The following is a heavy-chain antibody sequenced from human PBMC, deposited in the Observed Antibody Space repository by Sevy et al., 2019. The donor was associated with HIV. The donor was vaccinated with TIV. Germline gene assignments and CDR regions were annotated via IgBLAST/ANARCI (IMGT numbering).Heavy chain of an antibody. D-gene: IGHD1-26*01. CDR2: INHSGST. V-gene: IGHV4-34*01. Sequence: SETLSLTCAVYGGSFSGYYWSWIRQPPGKGLEWIGEINHSGSTNYNPSLKSRVTISVDTSKNQFSLKLSSVTAADTAVYYCARGRRKVVKYYYYGMDVWGHGTTVTVSS. CDR3: ARGRRKVVKYYYYGMDV. J-gene: IGHJ6*02. CDR1: GGSFSGYY.